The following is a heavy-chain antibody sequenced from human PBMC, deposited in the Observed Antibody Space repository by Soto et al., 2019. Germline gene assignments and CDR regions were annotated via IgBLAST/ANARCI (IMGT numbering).Heavy chain of an antibody. J-gene: IGHJ4*02. CDR3: AGYVGQPTDIDY. CDR2: IYYSGST. CDR1: GGSISSYY. V-gene: IGHV4-59*01. D-gene: IGHD3-10*02. Sequence: PSETLSLTCTVSGGSISSYYWSWIRQPPGKGLGWIGYIYYSGSTNYNPSLKSRVTISVDTSKNQFSLKLSSVTAADTAVYYCAGYVGQPTDIDYWGQGTLVTVSS.